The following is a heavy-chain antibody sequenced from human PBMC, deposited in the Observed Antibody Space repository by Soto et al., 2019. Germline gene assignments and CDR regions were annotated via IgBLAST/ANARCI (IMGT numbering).Heavy chain of an antibody. CDR1: GFTFSTYG. CDR2: IWYDGSNK. Sequence: QVQLVESGGGVVQPGRSRRLSCAASGFTFSTYGMHWVRQGPGKGLEWVAGIWYDGSNKYYADSVKGRFTISRDNSKNTLYLQMNSLRAEDTAVYYCARVSTAMVYFDYWGQGTLVTVSS. V-gene: IGHV3-33*01. J-gene: IGHJ4*02. D-gene: IGHD5-18*01. CDR3: ARVSTAMVYFDY.